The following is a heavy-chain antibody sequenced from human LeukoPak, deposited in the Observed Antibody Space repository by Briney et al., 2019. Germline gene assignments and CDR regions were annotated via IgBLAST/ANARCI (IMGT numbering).Heavy chain of an antibody. CDR3: ASRKLGNDY. D-gene: IGHD7-27*01. Sequence: SETLSLTCTVSGGSISSYYWSWIRQPPGKGLEWIGYSYYSGSAYYSPSLKSRVTISADTSQNQFSLKLSSVTAADTAVYYCASRKLGNDYWGQGTLVTVSS. CDR2: SYYSGSA. J-gene: IGHJ4*02. CDR1: GGSISSYY. V-gene: IGHV4-59*01.